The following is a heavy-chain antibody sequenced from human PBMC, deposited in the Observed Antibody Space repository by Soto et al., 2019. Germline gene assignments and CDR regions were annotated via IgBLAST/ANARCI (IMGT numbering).Heavy chain of an antibody. CDR2: ISTHNDKT. Sequence: QVQLVQSGAEVKKPGASVKVSCKASGYSFTSYGMRWVRQAPGQGLEWMGWISTHNDKTNYAPKYQGRVTMTTDTATSTVYMELRSLRSDDTAVYYGARDVETGGAPIDFWGQGTLVTVAS. CDR3: ARDVETGGAPIDF. CDR1: GYSFTSYG. D-gene: IGHD1-1*01. V-gene: IGHV1-18*01. J-gene: IGHJ4*02.